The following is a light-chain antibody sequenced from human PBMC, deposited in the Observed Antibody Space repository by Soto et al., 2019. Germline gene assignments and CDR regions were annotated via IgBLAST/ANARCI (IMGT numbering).Light chain of an antibody. CDR1: SSNIGSNY. Sequence: QLVLTQPPSASGTPGQRVTISCSGSSSNIGSNYVYWYQQLPGTAPKLLIYSNNQRPSGVPDRFSGSKSGTSASLAISGLRSEDEADYYCAAWDDSLRGGVFGTGTKLTVL. V-gene: IGLV1-47*02. CDR2: SNN. CDR3: AAWDDSLRGGV. J-gene: IGLJ1*01.